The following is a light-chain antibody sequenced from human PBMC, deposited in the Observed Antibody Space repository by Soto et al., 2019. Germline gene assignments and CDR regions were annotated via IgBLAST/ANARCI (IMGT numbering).Light chain of an antibody. CDR2: DAS. Sequence: DVQMTQSPSTLSASVGDRFTITCRASEFISDWLAWYQQKPGQAPKLLIYDASTLESGVPGRFSGSGVGTHFTLTISGLQPEDFATYHCQHYNSYSRAFGQGTKVDI. J-gene: IGKJ1*01. V-gene: IGKV1-5*01. CDR3: QHYNSYSRA. CDR1: EFISDW.